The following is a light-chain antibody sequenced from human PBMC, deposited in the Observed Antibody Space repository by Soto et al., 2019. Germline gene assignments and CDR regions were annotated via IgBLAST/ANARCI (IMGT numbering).Light chain of an antibody. CDR2: GAS. CDR1: QSISSNY. J-gene: IGKJ5*01. CDR3: QQYNSSPLT. V-gene: IGKV3-20*01. Sequence: EIVMTQSPATLSLSPGERATLSCRASQSISSNYLAWYQQKPGQAPRLLIYGASSRATGIPATFSGSGSGTEFTLTISRLESEDFAVYYCQQYNSSPLTFGQGTRVDIK.